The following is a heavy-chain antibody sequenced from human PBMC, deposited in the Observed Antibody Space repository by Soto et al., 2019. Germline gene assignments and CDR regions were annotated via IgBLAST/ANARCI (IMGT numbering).Heavy chain of an antibody. CDR1: GFTFGDYA. J-gene: IGHJ4*02. V-gene: IGHV3-49*03. Sequence: GGSLRLSCTASGFTFGDYAMSWFRQAPGKGLEWVGFIRSKAYGGTTEYAASVKGRFTIPRDDSKSIAYLQMNSLKTEDTAVYYCTRDRKVLWFGDDSDYWGQGTLVTVSS. D-gene: IGHD3-10*01. CDR3: TRDRKVLWFGDDSDY. CDR2: IRSKAYGGTT.